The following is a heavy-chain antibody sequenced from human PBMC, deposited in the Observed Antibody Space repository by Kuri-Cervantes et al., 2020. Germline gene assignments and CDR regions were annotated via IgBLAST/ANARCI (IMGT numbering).Heavy chain of an antibody. CDR3: ARVGPLYCSGGSCYWGYFDY. CDR1: GFTFSDYY. D-gene: IGHD2-15*01. Sequence: GESLKISCAASGFTFSDYYMTWIRQAPGKGLEWVAYISSIETTIYYADSVKGRFTISRDNAKNSLYLQMNSLRDEDTAVYYCARVGPLYCSGGSCYWGYFDYWGQGTLVTVSS. CDR2: ISSIETTI. V-gene: IGHV3-11*04. J-gene: IGHJ4*02.